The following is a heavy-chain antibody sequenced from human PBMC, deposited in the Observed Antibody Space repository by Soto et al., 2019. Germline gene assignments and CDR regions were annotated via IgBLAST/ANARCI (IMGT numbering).Heavy chain of an antibody. CDR2: IAGKT. Sequence: EVHLLQSGGGLVQPGGALRLSCATSGFTLSNSVMSWVRQAPGKGLEWVSTIAGKTYYSDSVKGRFTISRDNSQSTLCLQLNSLRAEDTAVYYCARKIDVPTGMLDHWGQGTLVTVSS. V-gene: IGHV3-23*01. CDR1: GFTLSNSV. CDR3: ARKIDVPTGMLDH. D-gene: IGHD1-1*01. J-gene: IGHJ4*02.